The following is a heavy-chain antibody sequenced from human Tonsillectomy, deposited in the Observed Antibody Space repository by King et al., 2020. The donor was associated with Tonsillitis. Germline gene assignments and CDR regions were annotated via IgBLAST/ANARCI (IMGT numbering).Heavy chain of an antibody. Sequence: QLQESGPGLVKPSETLSLTCTVSGVSISSSSYYWGWISHPQGTGWKFIGSIYYSGSTYYNPSLKRRVTISVDTSKNQFSLKLSSVTAADTAVYYCAITVVTGWYFDLWGRGTLVTVSS. V-gene: IGHV4-39*01. D-gene: IGHD3-22*01. CDR3: AITVVTGWYFDL. CDR2: IYYSGST. J-gene: IGHJ2*01. CDR1: GVSISSSSYY.